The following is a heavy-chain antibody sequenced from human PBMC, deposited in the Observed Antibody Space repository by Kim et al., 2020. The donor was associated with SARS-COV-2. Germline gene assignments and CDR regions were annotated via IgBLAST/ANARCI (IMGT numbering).Heavy chain of an antibody. CDR2: ISYDGSNK. D-gene: IGHD4-17*01. V-gene: IGHV3-30*18. J-gene: IGHJ6*01. CDR1: GFTFSSYG. CDR3: AKDEGYGSYYYYGMDV. Sequence: GGSLRLSCAASGFTFSSYGLHWVRQAPGKGLEWVAVISYDGSNKYYADSVKGRFTISRDNSKNTLYLQMNSLRAEDTAVYYCAKDEGYGSYYYYGMDVWG.